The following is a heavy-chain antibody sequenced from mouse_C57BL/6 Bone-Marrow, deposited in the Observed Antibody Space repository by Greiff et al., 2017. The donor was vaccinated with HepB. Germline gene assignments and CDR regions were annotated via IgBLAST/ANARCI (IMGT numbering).Heavy chain of an antibody. CDR1: GFTFSDAW. Sequence: EVKVEESGGGLVQPGGSMKLSCAASGFTFSDAWMDWVRQSPEKGLEWVAEIRNKANNHATYYAESVKGRFTISRDDSKSSVYLQMNSLRAEDTGIYYCTRPHDYVVFDYWGQGTTLTVSS. CDR3: TRPHDYVVFDY. CDR2: IRNKANNHAT. D-gene: IGHD2-4*01. J-gene: IGHJ2*01. V-gene: IGHV6-6*01.